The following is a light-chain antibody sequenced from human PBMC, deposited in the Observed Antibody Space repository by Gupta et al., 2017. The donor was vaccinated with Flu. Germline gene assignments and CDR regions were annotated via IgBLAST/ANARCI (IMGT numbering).Light chain of an antibody. CDR1: QSVSSSY. CDR3: QQDGSSKT. CDR2: GAS. V-gene: IGKV3-20*01. J-gene: IGKJ1*01. Sequence: EIVLTQSPGTLSLSPGGRATLSCRASQSVSSSYLAWYQQKPGQAPRLIIYGASSRATGNTDRFSGSGEGTDFTLTSSRREPEDCAVYYWQQDGSSKTFGQGTXVEIK.